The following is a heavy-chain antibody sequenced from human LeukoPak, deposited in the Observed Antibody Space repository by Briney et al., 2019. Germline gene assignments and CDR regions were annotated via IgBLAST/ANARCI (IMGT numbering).Heavy chain of an antibody. CDR1: GGSISSGSYY. Sequence: SQTLSLTCTVSGGSISSGSYYWSWIRQPAGKGLEWIGRIYTSGSTNYNPSLKSRVTISVDTSKNQFSLKLSSVTAADTAVYYCARDRSYDFWSGSGNFDLWGRGTLVTVSS. D-gene: IGHD3-3*01. J-gene: IGHJ2*01. CDR3: ARDRSYDFWSGSGNFDL. V-gene: IGHV4-61*02. CDR2: IYTSGST.